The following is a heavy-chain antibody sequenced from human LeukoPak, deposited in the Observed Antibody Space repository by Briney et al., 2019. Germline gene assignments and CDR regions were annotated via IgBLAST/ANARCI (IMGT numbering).Heavy chain of an antibody. V-gene: IGHV3-23*01. J-gene: IGHJ3*02. D-gene: IGHD5-18*01. Sequence: PGGSLRLSCGVSGFTFNNYAMNWVRQAPGQGLEWVSSISSSAGSAVYGDSVKGRFTISRVNAENTLYLQMNSLRADDTAIYYCAKDQRSGEYNYGWGPFDIWGQGTMVTVSS. CDR2: ISSSAGSA. CDR1: GFTFNNYA. CDR3: AKDQRSGEYNYGWGPFDI.